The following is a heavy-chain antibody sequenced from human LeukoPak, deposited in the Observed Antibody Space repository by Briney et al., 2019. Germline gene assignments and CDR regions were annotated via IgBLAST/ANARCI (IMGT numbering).Heavy chain of an antibody. D-gene: IGHD6-13*01. J-gene: IGHJ4*02. CDR1: GYTFTSYD. CDR3: ARGRTIAAAGTD. CDR2: MNPNSGNT. V-gene: IGHV1-8*01. Sequence: EASVKVSRKASGYTFTSYDINWVRQATGQGLEWMGWMNPNSGNTGYAQKFQGRVTMTRNTSISTAYMELSSLRSEDTPVYYCARGRTIAAAGTDWGQGTLVTVSS.